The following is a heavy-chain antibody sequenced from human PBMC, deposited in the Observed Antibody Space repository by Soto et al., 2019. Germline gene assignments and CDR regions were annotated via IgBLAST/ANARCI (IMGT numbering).Heavy chain of an antibody. CDR2: INPNSGGT. CDR3: ARDISGSYDY. Sequence: ASVKLYCKXSGYTFTDYNMHWVRQAPGQGLEWMGLINPNSGGTNYPQRFQGRVTMTRDTSISTAYMELSTLRSDDTAIYYCARDISGSYDYWGQGTLVTVSS. J-gene: IGHJ4*02. CDR1: GYTFTDYN. D-gene: IGHD1-26*01. V-gene: IGHV1-2*02.